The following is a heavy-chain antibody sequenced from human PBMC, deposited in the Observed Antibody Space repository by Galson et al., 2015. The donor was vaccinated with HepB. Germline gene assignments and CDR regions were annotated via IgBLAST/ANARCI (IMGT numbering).Heavy chain of an antibody. CDR3: AKGSSIGSRAALDV. V-gene: IGHV3-23*01. CDR1: GFIFSSYA. D-gene: IGHD6-19*01. CDR2: ISGSGGTT. Sequence: SLRLSCAASGFIFSSYAMSWVRQAPGKGLEWVSAISGSGGTTYYADSVKGRFTISRDKSKNTLYLQMNSLRAEDTAVYYCAKGSSIGSRAALDVWGQGTTVTVSS. J-gene: IGHJ6*02.